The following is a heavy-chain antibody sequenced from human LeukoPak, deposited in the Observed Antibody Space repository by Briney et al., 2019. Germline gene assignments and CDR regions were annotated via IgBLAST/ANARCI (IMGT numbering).Heavy chain of an antibody. J-gene: IGHJ5*02. Sequence: PGGSLRLSCAASGFTLSTYSMNWVRQAPGRGLELFSLISISLISISYPDSVKGRFTISRDNSKNSLYLQMNSLRVEDTAVYYCARGAWFDPWGQGTLVTVSS. V-gene: IGHV3-21*01. CDR3: ARGAWFDP. CDR2: ISISLISI. CDR1: GFTLSTYS.